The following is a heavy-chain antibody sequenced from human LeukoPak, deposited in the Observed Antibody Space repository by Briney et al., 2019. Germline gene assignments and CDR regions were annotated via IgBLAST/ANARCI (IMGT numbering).Heavy chain of an antibody. D-gene: IGHD3-22*01. J-gene: IGHJ6*03. CDR1: GGSFSGYY. CDR3: ARQSGYYDSKDYYYYYMDV. Sequence: SETLSLTCAVYGGSFSGYYWSWIRQPPGKGLEWIGEINHSGSTNYNPSLKSRVTISVDTSKNQFSLKLSSVTAADTAVYYCARQSGYYDSKDYYYYYMDVWGKGTTVTVSS. V-gene: IGHV4-34*01. CDR2: INHSGST.